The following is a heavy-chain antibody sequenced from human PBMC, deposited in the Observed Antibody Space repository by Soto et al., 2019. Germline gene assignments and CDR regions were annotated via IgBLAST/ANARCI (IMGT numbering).Heavy chain of an antibody. Sequence: ASVKVSCKASGYTFTSYGISWVRQAPGQGLEWMGWISVYNGNTNYAQKFQGRVTMIRDISINTAYLELSGLASEDTAVYYCAKKHSGSSLAYWGQGSLVTVSS. D-gene: IGHD6-6*01. J-gene: IGHJ4*02. CDR2: ISVYNGNT. CDR1: GYTFTSYG. V-gene: IGHV1-18*01. CDR3: AKKHSGSSLAY.